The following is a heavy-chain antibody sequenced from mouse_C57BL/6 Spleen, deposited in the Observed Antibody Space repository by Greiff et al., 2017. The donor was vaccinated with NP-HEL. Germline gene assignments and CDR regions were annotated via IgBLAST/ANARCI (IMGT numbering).Heavy chain of an antibody. CDR1: GFTFTDYY. CDR3: ARYRALSTVVATGAMDY. CDR2: IRNKANGYTT. D-gene: IGHD1-1*01. Sequence: DVKLVESGGGLVQPGGSLSLSCAASGFTFTDYYMSWVRQPPGKALEWLGFIRNKANGYTTEYSASVKGRFTISRDNSQSILYLQMNALRAEDSATYYCARYRALSTVVATGAMDYWGQGTSVTVSS. V-gene: IGHV7-3*01. J-gene: IGHJ4*01.